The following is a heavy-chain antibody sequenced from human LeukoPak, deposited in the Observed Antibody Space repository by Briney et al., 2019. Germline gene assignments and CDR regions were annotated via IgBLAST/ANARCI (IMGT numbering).Heavy chain of an antibody. Sequence: GGSLRLPCAASGFTLRSYWMHWVRQAPGKGLVWVSAISGSGGSTYYADSVKGRFTISRDNSKNTLYLQMNSLRAEDTAVYYCAKDYYHSSGYPVYYYYYYGMDVWGQGTTVTVSS. V-gene: IGHV3-23*01. CDR3: AKDYYHSSGYPVYYYYYYGMDV. J-gene: IGHJ6*02. CDR2: ISGSGGST. CDR1: GFTLRSYW. D-gene: IGHD3-22*01.